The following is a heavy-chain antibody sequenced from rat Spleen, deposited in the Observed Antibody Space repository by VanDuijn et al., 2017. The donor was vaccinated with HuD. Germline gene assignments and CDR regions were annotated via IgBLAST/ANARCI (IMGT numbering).Heavy chain of an antibody. J-gene: IGHJ1*01. CDR2: ISTGGGKT. CDR3: AKDMDGSYPYWYFDF. V-gene: IGHV5-25*01. Sequence: EVQLVESGGGLVEPGRSLKLSCAASGFTFSNYVMDWVRQAPKKGLEWVASISTGGGKTYYPDSVKVRFTISRDNAKRTLYLQMDSLRSEDTATYYCAKDMDGSYPYWYFDFWGPGTMVTVSS. D-gene: IGHD1-12*02. CDR1: GFTFSNYV.